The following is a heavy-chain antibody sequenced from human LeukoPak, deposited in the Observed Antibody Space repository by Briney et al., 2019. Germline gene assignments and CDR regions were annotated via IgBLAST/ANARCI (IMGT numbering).Heavy chain of an antibody. CDR3: ARIRVRGVGIDY. V-gene: IGHV3-21*01. J-gene: IGHJ4*02. Sequence: GGSLRLSCAASGFTFSSYSMNWVRQAPGKGLEWVSSISSSSSYIYYADSVKGRFTISRDSAKNSLYLQMNSLRAEDTAVYYCARIRVRGVGIDYWGQGTLVTVSS. CDR1: GFTFSSYS. D-gene: IGHD3-10*01. CDR2: ISSSSSYI.